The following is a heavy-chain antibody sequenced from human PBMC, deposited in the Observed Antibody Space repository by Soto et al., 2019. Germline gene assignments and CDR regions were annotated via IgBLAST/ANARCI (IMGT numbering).Heavy chain of an antibody. CDR1: GYTFTSYY. J-gene: IGHJ5*02. V-gene: IGHV1-46*01. D-gene: IGHD3-10*01. Sequence: ASVNDSFKSAGYTFTSYYIHWVRQAPGQGLEWMGIINPSCGSTSYAQKFQGRVTMTRDTSTSTVYMELSSLRSEDTAVYYCARTGLGSDWFDPWGQGTLVPVSS. CDR2: INPSCGST. CDR3: ARTGLGSDWFDP.